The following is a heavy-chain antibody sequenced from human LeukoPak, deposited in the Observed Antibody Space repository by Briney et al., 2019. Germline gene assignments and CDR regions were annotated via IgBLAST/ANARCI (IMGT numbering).Heavy chain of an antibody. Sequence: PSETLSLTCTVSGGSISSYYWSWIRQPPGKGLEWIGYIYYSGSTNYNPSLKSRVTISVDTSKNQFSLKLSSVTAADTAVYYCARNMVVGATKGYYYYMDVWGKGTTVTVSS. CDR3: ARNMVVGATKGYYYYMDV. CDR2: IYYSGST. V-gene: IGHV4-59*08. J-gene: IGHJ6*03. D-gene: IGHD1-26*01. CDR1: GGSISSYY.